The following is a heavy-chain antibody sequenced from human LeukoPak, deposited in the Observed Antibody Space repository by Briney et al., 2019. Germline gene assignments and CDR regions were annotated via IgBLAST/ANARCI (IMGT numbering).Heavy chain of an antibody. CDR1: GVSVSSGYYY. CDR2: IYYSGTT. CDR3: ASGSTLIGYAMDV. V-gene: IGHV4-30-4*01. Sequence: SETLSLTCTVSGVSVSSGYYYWSWIRQPPGKGLEWIGYIYYSGTTSYNPSLKSRVTISIDTSKNQFSLKLSSVTAADTAVYFCASGSTLIGYAMDVWGQGTTATVSS. J-gene: IGHJ6*02. D-gene: IGHD6-25*01.